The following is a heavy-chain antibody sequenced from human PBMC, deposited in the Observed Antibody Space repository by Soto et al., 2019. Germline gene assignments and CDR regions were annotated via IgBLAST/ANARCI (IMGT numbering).Heavy chain of an antibody. CDR1: GGSINTFY. CDR3: AREGSYSAYNFAHGIQLWSFDF. CDR2: IFSSGST. V-gene: IGHV4-4*07. J-gene: IGHJ4*02. Sequence: PSETMSLTCTVSGGSINTFYWSWVRQPAGKGLEWIGRIFSSGSTSFNPSLESRVAMSVDTSKNHVSLNLSSVAAAAMAVYNCAREGSYSAYNFAHGIQLWSFDFWGQGALVTVS. D-gene: IGHD5-12*01.